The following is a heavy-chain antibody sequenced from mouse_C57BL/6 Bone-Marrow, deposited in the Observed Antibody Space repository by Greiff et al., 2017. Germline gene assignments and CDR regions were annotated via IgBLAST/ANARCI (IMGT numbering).Heavy chain of an antibody. CDR2: IYPRSGNT. J-gene: IGHJ4*01. CDR1: GYTFTSSG. CDR3: ARARYYYGSSPYAMDY. D-gene: IGHD1-1*01. Sequence: QVQLQQSGAELARPGASVKLSCKASGYTFTSSGISWVKQRTGQGLEWIGEIYPRSGNTYYNEKFKGKATLTADKSSSTAYMELRSLTSEDSAVYFGARARYYYGSSPYAMDYWGQGTSVTVSS. V-gene: IGHV1-81*01.